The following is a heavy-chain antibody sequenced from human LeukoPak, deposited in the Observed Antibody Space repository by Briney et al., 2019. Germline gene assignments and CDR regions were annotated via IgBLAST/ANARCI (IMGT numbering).Heavy chain of an antibody. CDR2: IYYTEST. Sequence: KPSETLSLTCTVSGGSISSTTCYWGCIRQPPGKGLEWIGSIYYTESTYDNPSLKSRVTISVDTSKNQLSLKLTSVTAADTAVYYCASRPLTSSIAAVDHWGQGTLVTVSS. CDR1: GGSISSTTCY. J-gene: IGHJ4*02. CDR3: ASRPLTSSIAAVDH. D-gene: IGHD6-25*01. V-gene: IGHV4-39*01.